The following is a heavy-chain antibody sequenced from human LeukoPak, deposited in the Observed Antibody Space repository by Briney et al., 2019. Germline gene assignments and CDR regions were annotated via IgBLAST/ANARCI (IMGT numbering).Heavy chain of an antibody. CDR2: ISNNGGYT. Sequence: GGSLRLSCAVSGLTFNNYAMSWVRQAPGKGLEWVSAISNNGGYTYYADSVQGRFTISRDNSKSTLCLQMNSLRAEDTAVYCCAKQLGYCSDGSCYFPYWGQGTLVTVSS. J-gene: IGHJ4*02. V-gene: IGHV3-23*01. D-gene: IGHD2-15*01. CDR1: GLTFNNYA. CDR3: AKQLGYCSDGSCYFPY.